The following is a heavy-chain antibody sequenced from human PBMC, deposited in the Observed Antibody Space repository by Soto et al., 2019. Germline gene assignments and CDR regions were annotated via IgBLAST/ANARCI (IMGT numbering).Heavy chain of an antibody. D-gene: IGHD3-9*01. CDR3: ARDILTGLDY. CDR1: GGSFSGYY. V-gene: IGHV4-34*01. Sequence: QVQLQQWGAGLLKPSETLSLTCAVYGGSFSGYYWSWIRQPPGKGLEWIGEINHSGSTNYNPSLKSRVTISVDTSKNQFSLKLSSVTVADTAVYYCARDILTGLDYWGQGTLVTVSS. J-gene: IGHJ4*02. CDR2: INHSGST.